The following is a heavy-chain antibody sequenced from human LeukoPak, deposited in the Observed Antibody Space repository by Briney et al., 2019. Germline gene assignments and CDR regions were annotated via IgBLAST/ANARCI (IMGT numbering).Heavy chain of an antibody. J-gene: IGHJ4*02. Sequence: GGTLRLSCAASGFTFSSYAMSWVRQAPGKGLERVSAISGSGGSTYYADPVKGRFTISRDNSKNTLYLQMNSLRAEVTAVYYCARARNPPGSGWYFDYWGQGTLVTVSS. D-gene: IGHD6-19*01. CDR3: ARARNPPGSGWYFDY. V-gene: IGHV3-23*01. CDR1: GFTFSSYA. CDR2: ISGSGGST.